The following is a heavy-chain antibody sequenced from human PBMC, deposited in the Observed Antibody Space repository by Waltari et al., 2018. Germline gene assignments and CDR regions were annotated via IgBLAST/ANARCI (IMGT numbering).Heavy chain of an antibody. CDR1: GYTLTELS. CDR3: AADDYVWGSYRRYGMDV. J-gene: IGHJ6*02. Sequence: QVQLVQSGAEVKKPGASVKVSCKVSGYTLTELSMHWVRQAPGKGLEWMGGFDPEEGETIDAQKFQGRVTMTEDTSTDTAYMELSSLRSEDTAGYYCAADDYVWGSYRRYGMDVWGQGTTVTVSS. CDR2: FDPEEGET. V-gene: IGHV1-24*01. D-gene: IGHD3-16*02.